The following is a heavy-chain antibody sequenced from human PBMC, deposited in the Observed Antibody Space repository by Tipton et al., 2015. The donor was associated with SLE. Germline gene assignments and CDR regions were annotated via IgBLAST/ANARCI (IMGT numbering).Heavy chain of an antibody. CDR3: ARGSEGSSSWYGEDY. J-gene: IGHJ4*02. CDR2: ISSSSSYI. V-gene: IGHV3-21*01. CDR1: GFTFSSYG. Sequence: SLRLSCAASGFTFSSYGMNWVRQAPGKGLEWASSISSSSSYIYYADSVKGRFTISRDNAKNSLYLQMNSLRAEDTAVYYCARGSEGSSSWYGEDYWGQGTLVTVSS. D-gene: IGHD6-13*01.